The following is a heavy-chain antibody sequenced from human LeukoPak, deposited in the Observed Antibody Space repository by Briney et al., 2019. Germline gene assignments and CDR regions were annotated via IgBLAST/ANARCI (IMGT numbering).Heavy chain of an antibody. CDR2: ITHSGST. Sequence: KPSETLSLTCTVSGGSISPYYWSWIRQPPGKGLEWIAYITHSGSTVYNPSLKSRATISLDTSKKQFSLKLSSVTTADTALYYCARENYSLDYWGQGTLVTVSS. CDR1: GGSISPYY. V-gene: IGHV4-59*01. D-gene: IGHD2-15*01. CDR3: ARENYSLDY. J-gene: IGHJ4*02.